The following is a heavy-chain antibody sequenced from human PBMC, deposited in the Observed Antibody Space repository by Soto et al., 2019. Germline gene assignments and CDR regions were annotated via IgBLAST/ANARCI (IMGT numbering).Heavy chain of an antibody. CDR3: PRSRYTSGWWTPPFDY. CDR2: IYYSGST. D-gene: IGHD6-19*01. J-gene: IGHJ4*02. V-gene: IGHV4-59*01. Sequence: QVQLQESGPGLVKPSESLSLTCAVSGGSISSYYWSWIRQPPGKGLEWIGYIYYSGSTNYNPSLKSRVTISVDTSKNQFSLKLTSVTAADTAVYYCPRSRYTSGWWTPPFDYWGQGTLVTVSS. CDR1: GGSISSYY.